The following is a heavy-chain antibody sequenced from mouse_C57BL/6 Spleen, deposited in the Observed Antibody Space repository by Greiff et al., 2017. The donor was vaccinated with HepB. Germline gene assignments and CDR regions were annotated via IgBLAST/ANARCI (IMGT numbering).Heavy chain of an antibody. CDR3: ARGGTTVVGGAY. Sequence: QVQLQQSGAELARPGASVKLSCKASGYTFTSYGISWVKQRTGQGLEWIGEIYPRSGNTYYNEKFKGKATLTADKSSSTAYMELRSLTSEDSAVYFCARGGTTVVGGAYWGQGTLVTVSA. J-gene: IGHJ3*01. CDR2: IYPRSGNT. D-gene: IGHD1-1*01. V-gene: IGHV1-81*01. CDR1: GYTFTSYG.